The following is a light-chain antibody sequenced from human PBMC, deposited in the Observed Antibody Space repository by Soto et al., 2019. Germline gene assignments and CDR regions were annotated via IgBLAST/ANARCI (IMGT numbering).Light chain of an antibody. Sequence: EILLTKSPATLPVSPGERSTLSCRASQSVGSNLAWFQQKPGQAPRLLIHGSSTRATGVPARFSGSGSGADFTLTISNLQSEDFAVYYCQQYNNWPLTVGQGTRRAIK. CDR2: GSS. CDR1: QSVGSN. CDR3: QQYNNWPLT. J-gene: IGKJ5*01. V-gene: IGKV3-15*01.